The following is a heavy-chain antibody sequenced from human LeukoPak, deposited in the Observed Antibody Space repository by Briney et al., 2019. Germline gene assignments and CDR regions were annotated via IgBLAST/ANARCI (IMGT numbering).Heavy chain of an antibody. CDR1: GYTFTGYY. V-gene: IGHV1-2*02. Sequence: GASVKVSFKASGYTFTGYYMHWVRQAPGQGLEWMGWINPNSGGTNYAQKFQGRVTMTRDTSISTAYMELSRLRSDDTAVYYCARVSSDAGYGMDVWGQGTTVTVSS. CDR3: ARVSSDAGYGMDV. CDR2: INPNSGGT. J-gene: IGHJ6*02.